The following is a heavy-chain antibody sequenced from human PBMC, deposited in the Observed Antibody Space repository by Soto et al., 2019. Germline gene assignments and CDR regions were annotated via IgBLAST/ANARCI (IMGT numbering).Heavy chain of an antibody. CDR1: GFTFSSYA. CDR2: IDGSGGDT. CDR3: AKDLIVSTGGY. D-gene: IGHD3-22*01. J-gene: IGHJ4*02. Sequence: EVQLLESGGGLVQPGGSLRLSCAASGFTFSSYAMNWVRQAPGKGLEWVSGIDGSGGDTNYADSVKGRFTISRDNSKNTLYLQINSLRAEDTALYYCAKDLIVSTGGYWGQGTLVTVSS. V-gene: IGHV3-23*01.